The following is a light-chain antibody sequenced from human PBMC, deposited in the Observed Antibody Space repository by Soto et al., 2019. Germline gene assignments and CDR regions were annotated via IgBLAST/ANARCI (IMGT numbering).Light chain of an antibody. Sequence: EFVLSQSPGPLHVSRGDRSTLSCRASQSVGSNLLAWYQQKRGQAPRLLIYGASNRATGIPDRFSGSGSGTDFTLTISRLEPEDFAVYYCQQYNTSPRTFGQGTKVDI. V-gene: IGKV3-20*01. CDR3: QQYNTSPRT. CDR2: GAS. J-gene: IGKJ1*01. CDR1: QSVGSNL.